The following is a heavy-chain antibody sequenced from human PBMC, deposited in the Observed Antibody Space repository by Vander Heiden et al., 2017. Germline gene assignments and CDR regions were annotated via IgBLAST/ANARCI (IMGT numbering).Heavy chain of an antibody. CDR2: IIPIFGTA. V-gene: IGHV1-69*01. Sequence: KPGSSVKVSCTASGGTFRSYALSWVRQAPGHGLEWMGGIIPIFGTANYAQKFQGRVTITADESTSTAYMELSSLRSEDTAVYYCARVLYTYYYDSSGYYLDYWGQGTLVTVSS. J-gene: IGHJ4*02. CDR3: ARVLYTYYYDSSGYYLDY. D-gene: IGHD3-22*01. CDR1: GGTFRSYA.